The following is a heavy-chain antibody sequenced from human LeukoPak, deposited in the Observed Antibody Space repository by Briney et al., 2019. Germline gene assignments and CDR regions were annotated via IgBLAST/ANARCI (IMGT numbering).Heavy chain of an antibody. J-gene: IGHJ3*02. V-gene: IGHV5-51*01. Sequence: GESLKISRKGSGYSLTSYWIGWVRQMPGKGLEWMGIIYPGDSDTRYSPSFQGQVTISADKTISTAYLQWSSLKASDTDMYYCARHGMRITPMSAFDIWGQGTMVTVSS. CDR3: ARHGMRITPMSAFDI. CDR2: IYPGDSDT. D-gene: IGHD3-10*01. CDR1: GYSLTSYW.